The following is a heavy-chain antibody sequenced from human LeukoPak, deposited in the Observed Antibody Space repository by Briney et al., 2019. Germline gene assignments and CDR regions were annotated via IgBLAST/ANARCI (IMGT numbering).Heavy chain of an antibody. V-gene: IGHV4-30-4*01. CDR1: GGSISSGDYY. D-gene: IGHD3-22*01. J-gene: IGHJ4*02. Sequence: PSQTLSLTCTVSGGSISSGDYYWSWIRQPPGKGLEWIGYIYYSGSTYYNPSLKSRVTISVDTSKNQFSLKLSSVTAADTAVYYCARVGDYYDSRNSDYWGQGTLVTVSS. CDR3: ARVGDYYDSRNSDY. CDR2: IYYSGST.